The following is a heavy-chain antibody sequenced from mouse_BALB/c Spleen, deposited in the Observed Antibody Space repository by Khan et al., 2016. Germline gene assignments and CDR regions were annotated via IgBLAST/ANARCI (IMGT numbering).Heavy chain of an antibody. CDR1: GYSITSGYS. CDR2: IHSSGTT. Sequence: VPLKESGPDLVKPSPSLSLPCTVTGYSITSGYSWPWIRQFPGNQLEWMAYIHSSGTTSYNPSLKSRISITPDTSQNQFFLQLNSVTTEDTATYYCARCFLSWFAYWGQGTLVTVSA. CDR3: ARCFLSWFAY. J-gene: IGHJ3*01. V-gene: IGHV3-1*02.